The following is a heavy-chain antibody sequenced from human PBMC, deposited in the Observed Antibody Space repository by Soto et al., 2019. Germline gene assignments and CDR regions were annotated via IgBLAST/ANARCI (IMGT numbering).Heavy chain of an antibody. J-gene: IGHJ4*02. Sequence: QVHLVQSGPEVKKPGASVRVSCKTSGYRFTDFTLTWVRQAPGQGLEWMGWINPYNTNANYPEEIQGRVTMTTDTSKTTAYMEVRSLRSDDTAIYYCARGRRGADYWGQGTLVTVSS. D-gene: IGHD1-1*01. V-gene: IGHV1-18*01. CDR1: GYRFTDFT. CDR3: ARGRRGADY. CDR2: INPYNTNA.